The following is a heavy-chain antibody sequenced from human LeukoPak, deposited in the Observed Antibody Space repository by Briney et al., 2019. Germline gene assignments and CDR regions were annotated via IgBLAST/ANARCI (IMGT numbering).Heavy chain of an antibody. V-gene: IGHV1-18*01. D-gene: IGHD4-23*01. Sequence: ASVTVSCKTSDYTFNTYGINWVRQAPGKGLEWMGWISARNGDTVYAQKFQGRLTLTTDTSTSTAYMELRSLSSDDTAIYYCARGEETTVITPFIYWGQGTLVTVSS. CDR1: DYTFNTYG. CDR3: ARGEETTVITPFIY. J-gene: IGHJ4*02. CDR2: ISARNGDT.